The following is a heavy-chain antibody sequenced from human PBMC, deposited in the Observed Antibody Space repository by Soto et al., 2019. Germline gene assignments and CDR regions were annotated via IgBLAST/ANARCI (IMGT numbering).Heavy chain of an antibody. J-gene: IGHJ3*02. CDR1: GYTFTSYG. D-gene: IGHD3-22*01. V-gene: IGHV1-18*01. CDR2: ISAYNGNT. CDR3: ARDPAYDSSGHDAFVT. Sequence: ASVKVSCKDSGYTFTSYGISWVRQAPGQGLEWMGWISAYNGNTHYAQKHQGRVTMTTDTSTSTAYMELRSLSSDDTAVYYCARDPAYDSSGHDAFVTWGQGTMVTVSS.